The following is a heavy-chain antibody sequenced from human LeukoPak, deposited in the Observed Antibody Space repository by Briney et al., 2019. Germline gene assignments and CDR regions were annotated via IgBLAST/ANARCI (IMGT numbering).Heavy chain of an antibody. V-gene: IGHV4-34*01. Sequence: SETLSLTCAVYGGSFSGYYWSWIRQPPGKGLEWIGEINHSGSTNYNPSLKSRVTISVDTSKNQFSLKLSSVTAADTAVYYCARGSRGIVVVIKSYMDVWGKGTTVTVSS. CDR1: GGSFSGYY. CDR3: ARGSRGIVVVIKSYMDV. D-gene: IGHD3-22*01. J-gene: IGHJ6*03. CDR2: INHSGST.